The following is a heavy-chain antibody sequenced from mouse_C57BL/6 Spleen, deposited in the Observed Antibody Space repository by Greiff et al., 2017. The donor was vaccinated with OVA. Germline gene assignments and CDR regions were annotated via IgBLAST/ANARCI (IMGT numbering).Heavy chain of an antibody. Sequence: VQLKESGGDLVKPGGSLKLSCAASGFTFSSYGMSWVRQTPDKRLEWVATISSGGSYTYYPDSVKGRFTISRDNAKNTLYLQMSSLKSEDTAMYYCARRLYAMDYWGQGTSVTVSS. CDR3: ARRLYAMDY. V-gene: IGHV5-6*01. CDR1: GFTFSSYG. CDR2: ISSGGSYT. J-gene: IGHJ4*01.